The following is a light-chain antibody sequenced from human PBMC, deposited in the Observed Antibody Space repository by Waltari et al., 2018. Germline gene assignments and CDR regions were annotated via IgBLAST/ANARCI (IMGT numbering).Light chain of an antibody. CDR1: QSLLQTNGKTY. CDR2: EVS. V-gene: IGKV2-29*02. CDR3: MQSTHIPYT. Sequence: DVVMTKTPLSLSVTPGQPASISCKSGQSLLQTNGKTYFYWYLQKPGHSPQLLMYEVSSRISGVPDRFSGSGSGTDFTLKISRVEAEDVGIYYCMQSTHIPYTFGQGTKLEIK. J-gene: IGKJ2*01.